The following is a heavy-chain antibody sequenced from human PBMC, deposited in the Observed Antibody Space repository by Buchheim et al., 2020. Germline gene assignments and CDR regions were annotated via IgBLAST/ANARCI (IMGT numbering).Heavy chain of an antibody. V-gene: IGHV4-30-4*01. D-gene: IGHD3-22*01. CDR1: GGSISSGDYY. CDR2: IYYSGST. J-gene: IGHJ4*02. CDR3: ARVADSSGYYPQPLDS. Sequence: QVQLQESGPGLVKPSQTLSLTCTVSGGSISSGDYYWSWIRQPPGKGLEWIGYIYYSGSTYYNPSLKSRVTIPVNTFKNQFSLKLSSVTAADTAVYYCARVADSSGYYPQPLDSWGQGTL.